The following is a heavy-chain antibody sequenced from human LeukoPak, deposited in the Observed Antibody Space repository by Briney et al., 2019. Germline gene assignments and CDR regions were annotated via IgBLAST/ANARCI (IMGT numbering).Heavy chain of an antibody. CDR1: GYTFTGYY. Sequence: ASVKVSCKASGYTFTGYYMHWVRQAPGQGLEWMGWINPNSGGTNYAQKFQGRVTMTRDTSISTAYMELSRLRSDDTAVYYCARDETWIQLWLHSWAGNMLDYWGQGTLVTVSS. D-gene: IGHD5-18*01. CDR2: INPNSGGT. J-gene: IGHJ4*02. V-gene: IGHV1-2*02. CDR3: ARDETWIQLWLHSWAGNMLDY.